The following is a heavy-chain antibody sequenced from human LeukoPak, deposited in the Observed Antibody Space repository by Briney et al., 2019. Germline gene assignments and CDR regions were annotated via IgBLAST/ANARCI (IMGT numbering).Heavy chain of an antibody. CDR3: AKDLRVRGVISFDY. Sequence: GGSLRLSCAASGFTFSSYAMSWVRQAPGKGLEWVSAISGSGGSTYYADSVKGRITISRDNSKNTLYLQMNSLRAEDTAVYYCAKDLRVRGVISFDYWGQGTLVTVSS. D-gene: IGHD3-10*01. J-gene: IGHJ4*02. CDR2: ISGSGGST. CDR1: GFTFSSYA. V-gene: IGHV3-23*01.